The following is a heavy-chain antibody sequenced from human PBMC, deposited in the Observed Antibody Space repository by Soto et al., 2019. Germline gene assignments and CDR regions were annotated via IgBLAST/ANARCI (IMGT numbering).Heavy chain of an antibody. J-gene: IGHJ6*03. Sequence: PSETLSLTCTVSGGSISSYYWSWIRQPPGKGLEWIGYIYYSGSTNYNPSLKSRVTISVDTSKNQFSLKLSSVTAADTAVYYCARSLYGDYYYYYYYMDVWGKGTTVTVSS. CDR1: GGSISSYY. V-gene: IGHV4-59*08. CDR3: ARSLYGDYYYYYYYMDV. CDR2: IYYSGST. D-gene: IGHD4-17*01.